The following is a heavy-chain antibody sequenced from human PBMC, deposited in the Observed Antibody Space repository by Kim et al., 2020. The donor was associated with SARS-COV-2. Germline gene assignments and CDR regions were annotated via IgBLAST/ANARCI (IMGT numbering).Heavy chain of an antibody. CDR3: AKCPSSWGNDAFDI. V-gene: IGHV3-23*01. Sequence: GGSLRLSCAASGFTFSNYAMSWVRQAPGKGLEWVSYIRGGGAGALYADSVKGRCTISRDNSRNTLSLQLNSLRAEDTAIYYCAKCPSSWGNDAFDIWG. J-gene: IGHJ3*02. CDR2: IRGGGAGA. D-gene: IGHD3-16*01. CDR1: GFTFSNYA.